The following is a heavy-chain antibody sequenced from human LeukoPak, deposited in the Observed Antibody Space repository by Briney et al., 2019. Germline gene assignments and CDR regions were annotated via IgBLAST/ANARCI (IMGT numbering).Heavy chain of an antibody. D-gene: IGHD3-10*01. CDR2: ISSSNSYI. J-gene: IGHJ3*02. V-gene: IGHV3-21*01. CDR3: ARLRDYFTHAFDI. Sequence: PGGSLTLSCAASGFTFIDYSVNWVRQAPGKGLEWVSSISSSNSYIFYADSLKGRFTIPRDNPKNSLYLQMNSLRAEDTAVYYCARLRDYFTHAFDIWGQGTMVTVSS. CDR1: GFTFIDYS.